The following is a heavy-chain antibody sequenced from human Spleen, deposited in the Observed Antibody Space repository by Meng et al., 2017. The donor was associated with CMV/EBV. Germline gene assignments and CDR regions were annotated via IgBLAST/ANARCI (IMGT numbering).Heavy chain of an antibody. J-gene: IGHJ4*02. Sequence: HVELQQLGAGWLKPSATLSPPVAVYGGSFSGYYWSWIRQPPGNGLEWIGEINHSGSTNYNPSLKSRVTISVDTSKNQFSLKLSSVTAADTAVYYCARDSWFQEGFDYWGQGTLVTVSS. CDR2: INHSGST. V-gene: IGHV4-34*01. CDR3: ARDSWFQEGFDY. CDR1: GGSFSGYY. D-gene: IGHD6-13*01.